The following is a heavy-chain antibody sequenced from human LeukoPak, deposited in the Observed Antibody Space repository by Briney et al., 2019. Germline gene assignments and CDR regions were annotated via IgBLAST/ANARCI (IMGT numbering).Heavy chain of an antibody. CDR2: IYSGGST. CDR3: ATHGTLYYYDSRGYYLGVY. D-gene: IGHD3-22*01. CDR1: GFTVSSNY. Sequence: PGGSLRLSCAASGFTVSSNYISWVRQAPGKGLEWVSVIYSGGSTYYADSVKGRFTISRDNSKNTLYLQMNSLRAEDTAVYYCATHGTLYYYDSRGYYLGVYWGQGTLVTVSS. J-gene: IGHJ4*02. V-gene: IGHV3-66*01.